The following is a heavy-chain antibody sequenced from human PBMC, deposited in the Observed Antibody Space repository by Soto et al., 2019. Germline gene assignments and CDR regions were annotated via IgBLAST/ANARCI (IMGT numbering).Heavy chain of an antibody. J-gene: IGHJ6*02. CDR2: ISYSGST. D-gene: IGHD1-7*01. V-gene: IGHV4-59*01. Sequence: PSETLSLTCTVSCDSISSFYWSWIRQPPGKGLEWIGYISYSGSTNYNPSLKSRVTISVDTSKNQFSLKLSSVTAADTAVYYCAREGLITGTTYYYYGMDVWGQGTTVTVSS. CDR1: CDSISSFY. CDR3: AREGLITGTTYYYYGMDV.